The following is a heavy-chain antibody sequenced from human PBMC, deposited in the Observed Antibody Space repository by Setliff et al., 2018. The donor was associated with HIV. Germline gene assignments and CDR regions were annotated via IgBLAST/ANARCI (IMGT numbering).Heavy chain of an antibody. CDR2: FDPELGET. Sequence: ASVKVSCKVSGYTLTKLSMHWVRQAPGKGLEWMGGFDPELGETSFAQRFQGRITMTGDTSADTAYMELRSLRSDDTATYYCAIDNRGGVGAPYYFDYWGQGARVTVSS. CDR1: GYTLTKLS. J-gene: IGHJ4*02. D-gene: IGHD1-26*01. V-gene: IGHV1-24*01. CDR3: AIDNRGGVGAPYYFDY.